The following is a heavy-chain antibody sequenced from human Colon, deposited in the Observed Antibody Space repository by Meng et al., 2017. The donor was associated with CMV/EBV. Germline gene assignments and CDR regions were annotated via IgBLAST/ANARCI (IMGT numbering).Heavy chain of an antibody. CDR3: ARGWVHDRSSLNFDI. D-gene: IGHD6-6*01. V-gene: IGHV4-34*02. J-gene: IGHJ4*02. CDR1: GDSFSGY. Sequence: QVQLQQWGTGLLKPSXXLSRTCAVYGDSFSGYGNWLRQSPEKGLEWIGEVTHSGTTYFNPSLMNRLTLSADPSMKSFSLRLSSVTAADAAVYYCARGWVHDRSSLNFDIWGQGTLVTVSS. CDR2: VTHSGTT.